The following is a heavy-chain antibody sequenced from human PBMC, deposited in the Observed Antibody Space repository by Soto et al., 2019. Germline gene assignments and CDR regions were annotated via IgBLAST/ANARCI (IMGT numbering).Heavy chain of an antibody. Sequence: ASVKVSCKASGYTFTSYGISWVRLAPGQGLEWMGWINIYGGGTNYAQKYQDRVTMTRDTSTNTVYLEMRSLTSDDTAIYYCAMSLYYYDNSGLAVWGQGTRVTVSS. D-gene: IGHD3-22*01. CDR3: AMSLYYYDNSGLAV. CDR2: INIYGGGT. J-gene: IGHJ4*02. V-gene: IGHV1-18*01. CDR1: GYTFTSYG.